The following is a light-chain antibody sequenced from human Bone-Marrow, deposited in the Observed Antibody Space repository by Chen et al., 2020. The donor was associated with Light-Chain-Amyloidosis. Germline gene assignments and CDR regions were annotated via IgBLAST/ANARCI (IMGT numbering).Light chain of an antibody. CDR3: QSADSSGTYEGI. Sequence: SYELTQPPSVSVSPGQTARITCPGDELPTKYAYWYQEKTGQAPVLVIHRDTERPSGISERFSGSSSGTTATLTISGVQAEDGADYHCQSADSSGTYEGIFGGGTKLTVL. J-gene: IGLJ2*01. CDR2: RDT. V-gene: IGLV3-25*03. CDR1: ELPTKY.